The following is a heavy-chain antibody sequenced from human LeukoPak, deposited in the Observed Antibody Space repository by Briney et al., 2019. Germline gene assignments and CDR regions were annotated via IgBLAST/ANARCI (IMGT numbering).Heavy chain of an antibody. D-gene: IGHD1-26*01. CDR2: IYYSGST. CDR1: GGSISSSSYY. Sequence: PSETLSLTCTVSGGSISSSSYYWGWIRQPPGKGLEWIGGIYYSGSTYYNPSLKSRVTISVDTSKNQFSLKLSSVTAADTAVYYCARARSYLNWFDPWGQGTLVTVSS. CDR3: ARARSYLNWFDP. V-gene: IGHV4-39*07. J-gene: IGHJ5*02.